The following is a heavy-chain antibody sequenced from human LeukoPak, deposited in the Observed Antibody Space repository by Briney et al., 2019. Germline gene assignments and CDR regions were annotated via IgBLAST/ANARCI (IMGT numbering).Heavy chain of an antibody. J-gene: IGHJ5*02. D-gene: IGHD1-1*01. Sequence: SETLSLTCVVSGYSISNDYYWGWIRQPPGKGLEWIGNIYHNGGSYYNPSLKSRVTILVDTSKNQFSLKLSSVTAADTAVYYCAKAGTTGIHHWFDPWGQGNLVTVSS. CDR2: IYHNGGS. V-gene: IGHV4-38-2*01. CDR1: GYSISNDYY. CDR3: AKAGTTGIHHWFDP.